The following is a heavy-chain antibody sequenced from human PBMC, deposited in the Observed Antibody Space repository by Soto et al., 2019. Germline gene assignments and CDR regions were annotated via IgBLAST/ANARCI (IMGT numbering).Heavy chain of an antibody. D-gene: IGHD1-1*01. CDR1: GFTFTSSA. V-gene: IGHV1-58*01. CDR3: AADPGTGELFDY. J-gene: IGHJ4*02. CDR2: IVVGSGNT. Sequence: QMQLVQSGPEVKKPGTSGKVSCKASGFTFTSSAVQWVRQARGQRLEWIGWIVVGSGNTNYAQKFQERVTITRDMSTSTAYMELSSLRSEDTAVYYCAADPGTGELFDYSRQGTLVTVSS.